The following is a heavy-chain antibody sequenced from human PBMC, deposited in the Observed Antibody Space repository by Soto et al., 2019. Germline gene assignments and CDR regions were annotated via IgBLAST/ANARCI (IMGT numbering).Heavy chain of an antibody. D-gene: IGHD5-12*01. CDR3: ARGPRGYSGYDL. Sequence: SVKVSCKASGGTFSSYTISWVRQAPGQGLEWMGRIIPILGIANYAQKFQGRVTITADKSTSTAYMELSSLRSEDTAVYYCARGPRGYSGYDLWGQGTLGTVSS. CDR2: IIPILGIA. V-gene: IGHV1-69*02. J-gene: IGHJ5*02. CDR1: GGTFSSYT.